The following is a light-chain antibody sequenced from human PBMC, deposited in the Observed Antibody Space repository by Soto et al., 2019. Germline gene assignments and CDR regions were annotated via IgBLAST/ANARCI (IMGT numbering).Light chain of an antibody. Sequence: DIQMTQSPSTLSASVGDRVTITFRASQSISSWLAWYQQKPGKAPKVLIYDASSLESGFPSRSSGSGSGTEFTLTISNLQHDDFATYYCQQYNSSSRTFGQGTKVDIK. CDR3: QQYNSSSRT. J-gene: IGKJ1*01. CDR2: DAS. V-gene: IGKV1-5*01. CDR1: QSISSW.